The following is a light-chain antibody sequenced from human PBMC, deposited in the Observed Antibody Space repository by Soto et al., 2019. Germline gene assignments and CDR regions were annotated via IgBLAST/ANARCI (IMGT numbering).Light chain of an antibody. CDR2: GAS. Sequence: EIVLTQSPGTLSFSPGERTTLSCRASQSVSSSYLAWYQQKPGQAPRLLIYGASNRTTGIPARFSGSGSGTEFTLTISSLQSEDFAVYYCQQYNSWWTFGQGTKVDIK. CDR3: QQYNSWWT. J-gene: IGKJ1*01. CDR1: QSVSSSY. V-gene: IGKV3-15*01.